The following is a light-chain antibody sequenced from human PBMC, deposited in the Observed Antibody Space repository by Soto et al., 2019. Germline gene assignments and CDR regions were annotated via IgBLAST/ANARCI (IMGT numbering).Light chain of an antibody. CDR3: QQYGSSPPRFT. CDR2: GAS. CDR1: QSVSSSY. V-gene: IGKV3-20*01. J-gene: IGKJ2*01. Sequence: EIVLTQSPGTLSLSPGERATLSCRASQSVSSSYLVWYQQKPGQAPRLLIYGASIRATGIPDRFSGSGSGTDFTLTISRLEPEDFAVYYCQQYGSSPPRFTFGQGTKLEIK.